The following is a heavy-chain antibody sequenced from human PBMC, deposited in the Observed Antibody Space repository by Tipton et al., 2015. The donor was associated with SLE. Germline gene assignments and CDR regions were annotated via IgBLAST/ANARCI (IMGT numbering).Heavy chain of an antibody. CDR3: AKDRRQWLDSDAFDI. J-gene: IGHJ3*02. CDR1: GFTFSSYG. Sequence: SLRLSCAASGFTFSSYGMHWVRQAPGKGLEWVAFIRYDGSNKYYADSVKSRFTISRDNSKNTLYLQMNSLRAEDTAVYYCAKDRRQWLDSDAFDIWGQGTMVTVSS. D-gene: IGHD6-19*01. V-gene: IGHV3-30*02. CDR2: IRYDGSNK.